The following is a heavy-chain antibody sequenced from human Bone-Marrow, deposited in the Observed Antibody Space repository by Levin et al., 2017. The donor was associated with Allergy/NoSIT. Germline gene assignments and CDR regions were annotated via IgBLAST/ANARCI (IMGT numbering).Heavy chain of an antibody. J-gene: IGHJ5*02. Sequence: SETLSLTCAVSGASISSGNHYWSWIRQPAGKGLQWIGRIYASGITDYNPSVKRRVTISLDTSKNQFSLKLTSVTAADTALYFCARQSFSESFDPWGQGTLVIVSS. V-gene: IGHV4-61*02. CDR1: GASISSGNHY. CDR3: ARQSFSESFDP. CDR2: IYASGIT. D-gene: IGHD1-14*01.